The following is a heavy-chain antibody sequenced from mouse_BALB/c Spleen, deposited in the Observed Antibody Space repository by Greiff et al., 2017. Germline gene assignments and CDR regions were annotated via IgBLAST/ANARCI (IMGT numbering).Heavy chain of an antibody. CDR1: GFSLTSYG. CDR2: IWAGGST. D-gene: IGHD2-4*01. CDR3: AREKSTMITPFAY. J-gene: IGHJ3*01. Sequence: VMLVESGPGLVAPSQSLSITCTVSGFSLTSYGVHWVRQPPGKGLEWLGVIWAGGSTNYNSALMSRLSISKDNSKSQVFLKMNSLQTDDTAMYYCAREKSTMITPFAYWGQGTLVTVSA. V-gene: IGHV2-9*02.